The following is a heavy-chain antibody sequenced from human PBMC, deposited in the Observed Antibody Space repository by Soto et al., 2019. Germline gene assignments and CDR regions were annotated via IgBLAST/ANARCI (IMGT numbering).Heavy chain of an antibody. V-gene: IGHV3-9*01. CDR1: GFTFDDYA. CDR3: AKDEGYYDSSGYDY. CDR2: ISWNSGSI. Sequence: DVQLVESGGGLVQPGRSLRLSCAASGFTFDDYAMHWVRQAPGKGLEWVSGISWNSGSIGYADSVKGRFTISRDNAKNSLYLQMNSLRAEDTALYYCAKDEGYYDSSGYDYWGQGTLVTVSS. D-gene: IGHD3-22*01. J-gene: IGHJ4*02.